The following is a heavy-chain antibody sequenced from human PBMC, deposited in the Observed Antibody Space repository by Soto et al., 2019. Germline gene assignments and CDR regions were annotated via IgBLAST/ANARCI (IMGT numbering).Heavy chain of an antibody. Sequence: GGTLRLSCAASGYTFSSYAMHWVRQAPGKGLEWVAVISYDGSNKYYADSVKGRFTISRDNSKNTLYLQMNSLRAEDTAVYYCARDLLAQQLAHYFDYWGQGTLVTVSS. CDR3: ARDLLAQQLAHYFDY. V-gene: IGHV3-30-3*01. CDR2: ISYDGSNK. J-gene: IGHJ4*02. CDR1: GYTFSSYA. D-gene: IGHD6-13*01.